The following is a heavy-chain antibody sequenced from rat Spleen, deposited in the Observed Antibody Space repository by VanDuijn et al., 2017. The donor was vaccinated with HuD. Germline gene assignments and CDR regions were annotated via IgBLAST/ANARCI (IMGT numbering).Heavy chain of an antibody. CDR1: GFTFSDFP. D-gene: IGHD1-2*01. V-gene: IGHV5-25*01. J-gene: IGHJ2*01. Sequence: EVQLVESGGGLVQPGRSLRLSCAASGFTFSDFPMAWVRQAPVTGLEWVASISTGGGNTYYRDSVKGRFTISRDNAKSTLYLQMDSLRSEDTATYYCARRVYSNYPYFDYWGQGVMVTVSS. CDR2: ISTGGGNT. CDR3: ARRVYSNYPYFDY.